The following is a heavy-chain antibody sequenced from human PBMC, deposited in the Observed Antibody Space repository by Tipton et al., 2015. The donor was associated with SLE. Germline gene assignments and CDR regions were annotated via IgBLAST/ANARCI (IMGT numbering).Heavy chain of an antibody. J-gene: IGHJ4*02. CDR2: INDSGST. CDR1: GGSFSRHY. V-gene: IGHV4-34*01. D-gene: IGHD3-22*01. CDR3: AAYYYDSSGPLGFHY. Sequence: TLSLTCAVSGGSFSRHYWSWIRQPPGKGLEWIGEINDSGSTNYNPSLKSRVTISVDTSKSQFSLKLRYVTAADTAVYFCAAYYYDSSGPLGFHYWGQGTLVTVSS.